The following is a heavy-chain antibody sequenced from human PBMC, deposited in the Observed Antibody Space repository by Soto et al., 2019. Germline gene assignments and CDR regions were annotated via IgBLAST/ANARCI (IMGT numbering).Heavy chain of an antibody. V-gene: IGHV3-21*01. CDR1: GFTFSSYS. J-gene: IGHJ3*02. D-gene: IGHD2-2*01. CDR3: ARSCPPYCISTSCYAFDI. Sequence: EVQLVESGGGLVKPGGSLRLSCAASGFTFSSYSMNWVRQAPGKGLEWVSSISSSSSYIYYADSVKGRFTISRDNAKNSXXLQMNSLRAEDTAVYYCARSCPPYCISTSCYAFDIWGQGTMVTVSS. CDR2: ISSSSSYI.